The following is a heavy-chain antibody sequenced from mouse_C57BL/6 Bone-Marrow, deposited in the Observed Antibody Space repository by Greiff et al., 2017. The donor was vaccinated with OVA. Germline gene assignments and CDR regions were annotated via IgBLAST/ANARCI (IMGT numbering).Heavy chain of an antibody. D-gene: IGHD2-1*01. V-gene: IGHV1-82*01. CDR2: IYPGDGDT. Sequence: QVQLQQSGPELVKPGASVKISCKASGYAFSSSWMNWVKQRPGKGLEWIGRIYPGDGDTNYNGKFKGKATLTADKSSSTAYMQLSSLTSEDSAVYFCARCYGNSYAMDYWGQGTSVTVSS. CDR3: ARCYGNSYAMDY. J-gene: IGHJ4*01. CDR1: GYAFSSSW.